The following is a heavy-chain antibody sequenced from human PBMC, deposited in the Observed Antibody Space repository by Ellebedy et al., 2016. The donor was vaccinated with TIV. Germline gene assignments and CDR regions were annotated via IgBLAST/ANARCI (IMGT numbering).Heavy chain of an antibody. V-gene: IGHV3-21*06. D-gene: IGHD6-19*01. J-gene: IGHJ4*02. CDR1: GFTFSSYT. Sequence: PGGSLRLSCAASGFTFSSYTMNWIRQAPGKGLEWVSSIGSSGSYIYYADSVKGRFTISRDNAKNSLFLQMNSLRAEDTAVYYCARAVAGYDYFDYWGQGTLVTVSS. CDR2: IGSSGSYI. CDR3: ARAVAGYDYFDY.